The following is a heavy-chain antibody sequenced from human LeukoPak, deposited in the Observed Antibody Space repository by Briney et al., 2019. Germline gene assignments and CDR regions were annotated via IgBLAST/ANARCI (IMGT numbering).Heavy chain of an antibody. Sequence: SETLSLTCTVSGVSISSYYWSWIRQPPGKGLEWIAYIYYSGSTSYNPSLKSRVTISVDTSKNQFSLKLSSMTAADTAVYYCARRHGYNSDYWGQGTLVTVSS. CDR3: ARRHGYNSDY. D-gene: IGHD5-24*01. V-gene: IGHV4-59*01. CDR2: IYYSGST. J-gene: IGHJ4*02. CDR1: GVSISSYY.